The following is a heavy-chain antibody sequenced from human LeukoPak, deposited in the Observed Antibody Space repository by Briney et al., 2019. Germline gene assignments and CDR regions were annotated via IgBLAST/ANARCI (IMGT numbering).Heavy chain of an antibody. J-gene: IGHJ4*02. Sequence: PGGSLRLSCAASGFTFSGSAMHWVRRASGKGLEWVGRIRSKANSYATAYAASVKGRFTISRDDSKNTAYLQMNSLKTEDTAVYYCLVVVVAAPYWGQGTLVTVSS. CDR3: LVVVVAAPY. D-gene: IGHD2-15*01. V-gene: IGHV3-73*01. CDR1: GFTFSGSA. CDR2: IRSKANSYAT.